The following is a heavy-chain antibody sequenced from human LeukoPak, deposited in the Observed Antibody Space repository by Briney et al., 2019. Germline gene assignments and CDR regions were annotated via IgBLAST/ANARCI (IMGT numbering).Heavy chain of an antibody. V-gene: IGHV4-34*01. J-gene: IGHJ4*02. CDR1: GGSISSYY. CDR2: INHSGST. Sequence: SETLSLTCTVSGGSISSYYWSWIRQPPGKGLEWIGEINHSGSTNYNPSLKSRVTISVDTSKNQFSLKLSSVTAADTAVYYCARHGGYSSSWYKYWGQGTLVTVSS. CDR3: ARHGGYSSSWYKY. D-gene: IGHD6-13*01.